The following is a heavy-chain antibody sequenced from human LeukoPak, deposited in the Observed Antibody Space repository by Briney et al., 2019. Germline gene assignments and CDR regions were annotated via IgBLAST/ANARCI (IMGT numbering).Heavy chain of an antibody. CDR2: ISGSSDT. CDR1: GFTFNNYG. V-gene: IGHV3-23*01. J-gene: IGHJ5*02. Sequence: GGSLRLSCAASGFTFNNYGMSWVRQAPGKGLDWVSSISGSSDTYYADSVKGRFTISRDNSKNTLYLQMNSLRAEDTAVYYCARGERYCTNGICYERAYKWFDPWGQGTLVTVPS. D-gene: IGHD2-8*01. CDR3: ARGERYCTNGICYERAYKWFDP.